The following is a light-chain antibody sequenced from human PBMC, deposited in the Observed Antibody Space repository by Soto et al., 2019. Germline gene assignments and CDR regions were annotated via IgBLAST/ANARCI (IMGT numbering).Light chain of an antibody. J-gene: IGLJ1*01. Sequence: QSALTQPASVSGSPGQSITISCTGTGSDVGGYNFVSWYQQHPGRAPKLLIYEVSRRPSGVSNRFSGPKSGDTASLTISGLQAEDEADYYCYSYRGYYTRVFGTGTKVTVL. V-gene: IGLV2-14*01. CDR2: EVS. CDR3: YSYRGYYTRV. CDR1: GSDVGGYNF.